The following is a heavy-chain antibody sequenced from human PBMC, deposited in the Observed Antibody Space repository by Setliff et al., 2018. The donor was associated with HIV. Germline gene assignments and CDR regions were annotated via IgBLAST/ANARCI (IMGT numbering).Heavy chain of an antibody. Sequence: ASVKVSCKASGYTFTSYDINWVRQATGQGLEWMGWMNPNSGNTDYAQKFQGRVTMTRNTSISTAYMELSSLRSEDTAVYYCARGKLSRTGTNDYWGQGTLVTVSS. CDR2: MNPNSGNT. J-gene: IGHJ4*02. V-gene: IGHV1-8*02. CDR1: GYTFTSYD. D-gene: IGHD1-7*01. CDR3: ARGKLSRTGTNDY.